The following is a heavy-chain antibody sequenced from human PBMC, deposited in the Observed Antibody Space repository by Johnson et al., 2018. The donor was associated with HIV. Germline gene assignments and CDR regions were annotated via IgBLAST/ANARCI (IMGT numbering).Heavy chain of an antibody. Sequence: QVQLVESGGGLVQPGGSLRLSCAASGFTFSSYDMHWVRQAPGKGLEWVAFIRYDGSNKYYADSVKGRFTISRDNSKNTLYLQMNSLRAEDTAVYYCAKDPQADYAFDIWGQGTMVTVSS. CDR2: IRYDGSNK. CDR1: GFTFSSYD. CDR3: AKDPQADYAFDI. J-gene: IGHJ3*02. V-gene: IGHV3-30*02.